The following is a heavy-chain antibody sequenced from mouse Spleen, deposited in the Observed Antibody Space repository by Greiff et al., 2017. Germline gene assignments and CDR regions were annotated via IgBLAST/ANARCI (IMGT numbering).Heavy chain of an antibody. CDR2: LLPGSGST. D-gene: IGHD2-10*01. CDR3: ARAYDGSYDWYFDV. J-gene: IGHJ1*01. V-gene: IGHV1-9*01. CDR1: GYTFTGYW. Sequence: QVQLQQSGAELMKPGASVKLSCKATGYTFTGYWIEWVKQRPGHGLEWIGELLPGSGSTNYNEKFKGKATLTADKSSSTAYMQLSSLTSEDSAVYFCARAYDGSYDWYFDVWGAGTTVTVSS.